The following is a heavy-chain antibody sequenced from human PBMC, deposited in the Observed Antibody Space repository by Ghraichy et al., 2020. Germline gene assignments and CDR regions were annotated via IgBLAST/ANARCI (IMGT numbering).Heavy chain of an antibody. CDR3: ANDLWSDNYSYGFDV. D-gene: IGHD3-3*01. Sequence: GGSLRLSCAASGFTLSRYAMSWVRLATGKGLEWVSTISGSGGSTYYADSVKGRFTISRDNSKDTLYLQMNSLRAEDTAVYYCANDLWSDNYSYGFDVWGQGTMVTVSS. CDR1: GFTLSRYA. CDR2: ISGSGGST. V-gene: IGHV3-23*01. J-gene: IGHJ3*01.